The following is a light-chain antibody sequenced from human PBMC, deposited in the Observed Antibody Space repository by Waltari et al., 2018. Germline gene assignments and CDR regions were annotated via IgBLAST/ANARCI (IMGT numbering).Light chain of an antibody. CDR1: QGISSY. CDR3: QQLKSFPYT. CDR2: DAS. J-gene: IGKJ2*01. Sequence: DIQLTQSPSFLSASVGDRITITCRASQGISSYLAWYQQKPGKAPQILVYDASALQSGVPSRFSGSGSGTEFTLTISSLQPEDFATYYCQQLKSFPYTFGQGTKLEIK. V-gene: IGKV1-9*01.